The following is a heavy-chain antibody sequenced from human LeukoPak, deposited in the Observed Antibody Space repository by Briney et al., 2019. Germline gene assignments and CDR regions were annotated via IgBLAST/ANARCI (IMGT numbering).Heavy chain of an antibody. V-gene: IGHV3-21*01. J-gene: IGHJ6*03. CDR2: ISSGSSYI. D-gene: IGHD4-11*01. CDR3: ARSQKTTVIDYMDV. Sequence: GGSLRLSCAASGFTSSTYTMNWVRQAPGKGLEWVSSISSGSSYIYYADSVKGRFTISRDNAMNSLYLQMNSLRAEDTAVYYCARSQKTTVIDYMDVWGKGTTVTVSS. CDR1: GFTSSTYT.